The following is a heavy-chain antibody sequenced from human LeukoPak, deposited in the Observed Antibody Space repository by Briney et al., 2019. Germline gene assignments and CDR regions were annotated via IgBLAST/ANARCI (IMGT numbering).Heavy chain of an antibody. CDR3: ARAGYCSGGSCYSRGFDY. J-gene: IGHJ4*02. CDR1: GFIFRDYP. D-gene: IGHD2-15*01. V-gene: IGHV3-11*04. CDR2: ISTSRNTI. Sequence: GGSLRLSCVGSGFIFRDYPMIWMRQAPGKGLEWISYISTSRNTIYYADSVKGRFTISRDNAKDSLYLQMNSLRAEDTAVYYCARAGYCSGGSCYSRGFDYWGQGTLVTVSS.